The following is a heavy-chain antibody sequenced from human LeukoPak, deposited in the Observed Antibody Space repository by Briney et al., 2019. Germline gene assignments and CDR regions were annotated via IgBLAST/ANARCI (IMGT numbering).Heavy chain of an antibody. D-gene: IGHD6-19*01. V-gene: IGHV3-30*02. CDR3: AKEREYSSGPPGY. Sequence: GGSLRLSCAASGFTFSSYGMHWVRQAPGKGLEWLAFIRYDGSNKYYADSVKGRFTISRDNSKNTLYLQMNSLRAEDTAVYYCAKEREYSSGPPGYWGQGALVTVSS. CDR2: IRYDGSNK. J-gene: IGHJ4*02. CDR1: GFTFSSYG.